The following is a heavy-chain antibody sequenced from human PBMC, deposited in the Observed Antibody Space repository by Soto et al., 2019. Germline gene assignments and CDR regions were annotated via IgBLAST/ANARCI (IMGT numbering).Heavy chain of an antibody. CDR3: ARETYGDYVGYFDP. J-gene: IGHJ5*02. CDR2: TYYSGNP. V-gene: IGHV4-30-2*01. D-gene: IGHD4-17*01. CDR1: AHYISIVAYS. Sequence: SENLSLTCALSAHYISIVAYSLTWFCPPPGKDLEWIGHTYYSGNPYYNPSLKSRVIISVDRSKNQFSLKVSSVTAADTAVYYCARETYGDYVGYFDPWGQGTLVTVSS.